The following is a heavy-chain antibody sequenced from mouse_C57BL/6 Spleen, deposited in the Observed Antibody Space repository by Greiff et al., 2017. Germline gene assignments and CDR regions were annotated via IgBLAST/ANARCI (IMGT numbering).Heavy chain of an antibody. CDR2: IYPGSGST. V-gene: IGHV1-55*01. D-gene: IGHD5-1*01. Sequence: QVQLQQPGAELVKPGASVKMSSKASGYTFTSYWITWVKQRPGQGLEWIGDIYPGSGSTNYNEKFKSKATLTVDTSSSTAYMQLSSLTSEDSAVYYCARRIQYPFYAMDYWGQGTSVTVSS. CDR3: ARRIQYPFYAMDY. J-gene: IGHJ4*01. CDR1: GYTFTSYW.